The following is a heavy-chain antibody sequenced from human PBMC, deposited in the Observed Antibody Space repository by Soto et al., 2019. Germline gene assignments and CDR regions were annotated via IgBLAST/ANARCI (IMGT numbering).Heavy chain of an antibody. CDR2: MSGSGGST. Sequence: EVQLLESGGGLVQPGGSLRLSCAASGFAFSGYGMNWVRQAPGKGLEWVSAMSGSGGSTYYADSVKGRFTISRDNSRNTVYLQMNSLRAEDTAVYYCSKSTSIFGSGDYGEGRIDYWGQGTLVTVAS. CDR1: GFAFSGYG. J-gene: IGHJ4*02. D-gene: IGHD3-3*01. V-gene: IGHV3-23*01. CDR3: SKSTSIFGSGDYGEGRIDY.